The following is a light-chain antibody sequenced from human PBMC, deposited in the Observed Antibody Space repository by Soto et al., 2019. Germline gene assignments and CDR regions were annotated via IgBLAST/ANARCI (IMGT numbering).Light chain of an antibody. CDR1: QSVSSN. Sequence: EIVMTQSPATLSVSPGERATLSCRASQSVSSNLAWYQQKPGQAPRLLIYGASTRATGIPARFSGSGSGTEFTHTIRSLQSEDSAVYYCQPYNNESRTFGQETQV. J-gene: IGKJ1*01. CDR3: QPYNNESRT. V-gene: IGKV3-15*01. CDR2: GAS.